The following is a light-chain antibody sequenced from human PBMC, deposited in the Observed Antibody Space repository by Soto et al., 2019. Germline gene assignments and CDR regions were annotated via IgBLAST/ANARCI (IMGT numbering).Light chain of an antibody. CDR2: EVS. V-gene: IGLV2-14*01. Sequence: QSALTQPASVSGSPGQSITISCTGTSSDVGSYNFVSWYQQLPGKAPKLMIYEVSNRPSGVSNRFSGPKSGNTASLTISGLQAEDEADYYCSSYTTSSXYVFGSGTKV. CDR3: SSYTTSSXYV. CDR1: SSDVGSYNF. J-gene: IGLJ1*01.